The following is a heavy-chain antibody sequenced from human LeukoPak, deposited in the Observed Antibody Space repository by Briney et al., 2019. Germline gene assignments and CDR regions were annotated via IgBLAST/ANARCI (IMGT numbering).Heavy chain of an antibody. CDR3: VREYPGGSFDY. D-gene: IGHD5-12*01. Sequence: ASVKVSCKASGYTFTSYYMHWIRQAPGQGLEWMGIIKPSGVGTGYAQKFQGRVTMTSDTSTSTVYMEQSSLRSEDTAVYYCVREYPGGSFDYWGQGTLVTVSS. CDR2: IKPSGVGT. J-gene: IGHJ4*02. CDR1: GYTFTSYY. V-gene: IGHV1-46*01.